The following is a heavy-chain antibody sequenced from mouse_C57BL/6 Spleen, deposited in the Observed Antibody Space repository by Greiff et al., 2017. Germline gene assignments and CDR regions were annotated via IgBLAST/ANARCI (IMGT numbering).Heavy chain of an antibody. J-gene: IGHJ4*01. V-gene: IGHV5-4*01. CDR1: GFTFSSYA. CDR3: ARDYYCSRGAMDY. CDR2: ISDGGSYT. Sequence: EVQGVESGGGLVKPGGSLKLSCAASGFTFSSYAMSWVRQTPEKRLEWVATISDGGSYTYYPDNVKGRFTISRDNAKNNLYMQMSHLQSEDTAMYYGARDYYCSRGAMDYWGQGTSVTVSS. D-gene: IGHD1-1*01.